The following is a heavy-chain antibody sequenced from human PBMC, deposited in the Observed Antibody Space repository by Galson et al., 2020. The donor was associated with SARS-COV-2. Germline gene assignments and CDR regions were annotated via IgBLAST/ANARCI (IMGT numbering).Heavy chain of an antibody. CDR2: FDPEDGET. J-gene: IGHJ4*02. CDR3: ATDYAIKWNYVGFGY. Sequence: ASVKVSCKVSGYTLTDLSMHWVRQAPGKGLEWMGGFDPEDGETIYAQKFQGRVTMTEDTSTDTAYMELSSLRSEDTAVYYCATDYAIKWNYVGFGYWGQGTLVTVSS. D-gene: IGHD1-7*01. CDR1: GYTLTDLS. V-gene: IGHV1-24*01.